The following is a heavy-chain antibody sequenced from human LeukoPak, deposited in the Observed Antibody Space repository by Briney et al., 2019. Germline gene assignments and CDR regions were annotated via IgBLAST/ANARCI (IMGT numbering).Heavy chain of an antibody. V-gene: IGHV1-69*04. D-gene: IGHD6-13*01. CDR3: ASREEAYSSSFGY. CDR2: IIPILGIA. Sequence: SVKVSCKASGGTFSSYAISWVRQAPGQGLEWMGRIIPILGIANYAQKFQGRVTITADKSTSTAYMELNSLRSEDTAVYYCASREEAYSSSFGYWGQGTLVTVSS. CDR1: GGTFSSYA. J-gene: IGHJ4*02.